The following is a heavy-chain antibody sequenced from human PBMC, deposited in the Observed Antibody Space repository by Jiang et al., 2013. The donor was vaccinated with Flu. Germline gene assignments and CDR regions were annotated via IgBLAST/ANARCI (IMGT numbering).Heavy chain of an antibody. V-gene: IGHV4-39*07. Sequence: GSGLVKPSETLSLTCSVFGGSINSNNYYWGWIRQAPGQGLEWVGSIYFSGTTYQNPSLKSRVTMSLDTSKNQFSLKLRSVTAADTAVYFCARNVMTTVTQFFDYWGQGTLITVSS. J-gene: IGHJ4*02. D-gene: IGHD4-17*01. CDR2: IYFSGTT. CDR1: GGSINSNNYY. CDR3: ARNVMTTVTQFFDY.